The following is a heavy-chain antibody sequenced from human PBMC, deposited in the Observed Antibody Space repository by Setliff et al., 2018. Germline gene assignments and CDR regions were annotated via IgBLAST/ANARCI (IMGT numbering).Heavy chain of an antibody. D-gene: IGHD5-18*01. CDR3: AKLVWLTTWYYMDV. CDR1: GFTFSTYW. Sequence: GGSLRLSCAASGFTFSTYWMHWVRQAPGKGLVWVSRINTDGRTTTYADSVKGRFTISRDNAKNSLYLQMNSLRAEDTAVYYCAKLVWLTTWYYMDVWGKGTTVTVSS. V-gene: IGHV3-74*01. CDR2: INTDGRTT. J-gene: IGHJ6*03.